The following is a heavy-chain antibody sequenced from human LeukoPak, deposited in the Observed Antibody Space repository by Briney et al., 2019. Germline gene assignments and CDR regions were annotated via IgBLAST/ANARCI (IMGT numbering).Heavy chain of an antibody. V-gene: IGHV3-21*01. J-gene: IGHJ3*01. CDR1: GFTFSDYT. Sequence: GGSLRLSCTTSGFTFSDYTMAWVRQAPGKGLEGVSSISGGSDYTYYADSLKGRFAISRDNAKNSLYLQMNSLRADDTAVFYCARGEDDYGDYDAFDLWGQGTLVTVSS. D-gene: IGHD4-17*01. CDR2: ISGGSDYT. CDR3: ARGEDDYGDYDAFDL.